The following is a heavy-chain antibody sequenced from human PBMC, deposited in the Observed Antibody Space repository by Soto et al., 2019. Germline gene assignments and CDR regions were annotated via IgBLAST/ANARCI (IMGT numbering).Heavy chain of an antibody. CDR1: GFTFSDYY. V-gene: IGHV3-11*05. CDR2: ISSSSSYT. J-gene: IGHJ3*02. Sequence: QVQLVESGGGLVKPGGSLRLSCAASTASGFTFSDYYMSWMRQAPGKGLEWVSYISSSSSYTEYADSVKGRFTISRDNAKNSLYLQMNSLSAEDTAVYYCARDADGLDIWGQGTMVTVSS. CDR3: ARDADGLDI.